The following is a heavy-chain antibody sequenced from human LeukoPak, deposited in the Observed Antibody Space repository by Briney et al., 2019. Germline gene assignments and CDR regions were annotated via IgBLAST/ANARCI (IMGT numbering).Heavy chain of an antibody. CDR1: GFTFSSYW. J-gene: IGHJ4*02. V-gene: IGHV3-23*01. CDR3: ARDPAFYGDYSFYFDY. Sequence: GGSLRLSCAASGFTFSSYWMSWVRQAPGKGLEWVSAISGSGGSTYYADSVKGRFTISRDNAKDSLYLQMNSLRAEDTAVYYCARDPAFYGDYSFYFDYWGQGTLVTVSS. CDR2: ISGSGGST. D-gene: IGHD4-17*01.